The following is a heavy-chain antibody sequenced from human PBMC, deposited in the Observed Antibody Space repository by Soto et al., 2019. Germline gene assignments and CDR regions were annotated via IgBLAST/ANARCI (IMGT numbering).Heavy chain of an antibody. CDR2: INHSGST. CDR3: ARGWCGYHPG. Sequence: QVQLQQWGAGLLKPSETLSLTCAVYGGSFSGYYWSWIRQPPGKGLEWIGEINHSGSTNYNPSLKSRVTISVDTSKNQFSLKLSSVTASDTAVYYCARGWCGYHPGWGQGTLVTVSS. J-gene: IGHJ4*02. CDR1: GGSFSGYY. V-gene: IGHV4-34*01. D-gene: IGHD3-3*01.